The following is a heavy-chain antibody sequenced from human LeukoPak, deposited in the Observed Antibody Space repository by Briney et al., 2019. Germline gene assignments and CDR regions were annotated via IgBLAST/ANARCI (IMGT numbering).Heavy chain of an antibody. V-gene: IGHV4-59*12. D-gene: IGHD1-26*01. CDR3: ARGRVVGANNRPYYYYGMDL. CDR1: GGSISSYY. CDR2: IYYSGST. J-gene: IGHJ6*02. Sequence: SETLSLTCTVSGGSISSYYWSWIRQPPGKGLEWIGYIYYSGSTNYNPSLKSRVTISVDTSKNQFSLKLSSVTSADTAVYYCARGRVVGANNRPYYYYGMDLWGQGTTVTVSS.